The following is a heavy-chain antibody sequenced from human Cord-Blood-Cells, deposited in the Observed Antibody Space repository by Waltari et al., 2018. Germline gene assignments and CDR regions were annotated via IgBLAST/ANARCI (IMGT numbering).Heavy chain of an antibody. D-gene: IGHD7-27*01. J-gene: IGHJ4*02. V-gene: IGHV3-33*01. CDR2: ICYDGSNK. Sequence: QVQLVESGGGVVQPGRSLRLSCAASGFTFSSSGLHWVRLAPGKGREWVAFICYDGSNKYYADSVKGRFTISRDNSKNTLYLQMNSLRAEDTAVYYCARQLGIFDYWGQGTLVTVSS. CDR3: ARQLGIFDY. CDR1: GFTFSSSG.